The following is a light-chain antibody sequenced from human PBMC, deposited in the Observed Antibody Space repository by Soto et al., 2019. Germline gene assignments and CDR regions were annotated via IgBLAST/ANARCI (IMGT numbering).Light chain of an antibody. CDR2: AAS. CDR3: QQYNDYWT. CDR1: QSISSY. Sequence: DIQMTQSPSSLSASVGDRVTITCRASQSISSYLNWYQQKPGKAPKLLIYAASSLQSGVPSRFSGSGSGTGFTLTISSLQPDDFATYYCQQYNDYWTFGQGTKVDIK. V-gene: IGKV1-39*01. J-gene: IGKJ1*01.